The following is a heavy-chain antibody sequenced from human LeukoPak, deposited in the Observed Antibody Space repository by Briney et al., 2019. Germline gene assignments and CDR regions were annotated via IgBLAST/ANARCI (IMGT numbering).Heavy chain of an antibody. CDR1: GYTFTSYA. CDR2: INPNSGGT. Sequence: ASVKVSCKASGYTFTSYAMNWVRQAPGQGLEWMGWINPNSGGTNYAQKFQGRVTMTRDTSISTAYMELSRLRSDDTAVYYCARRRATVTTFDYWGQGTLVTVSS. CDR3: ARRRATVTTFDY. J-gene: IGHJ4*02. V-gene: IGHV1-2*02. D-gene: IGHD4-17*01.